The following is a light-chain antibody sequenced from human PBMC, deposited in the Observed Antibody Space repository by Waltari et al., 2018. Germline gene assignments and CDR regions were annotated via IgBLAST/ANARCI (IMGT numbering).Light chain of an antibody. V-gene: IGLV2-11*01. CDR2: DVT. J-gene: IGLJ2*01. Sequence: QSALTQPRSVSGSPGQSVTISCTGTSSDVGGYDYVSWYQQHPGKAPKLMIYDVTKRPSGVPDRFSGSKSSPTASLTISGLQAEDEADYYCCSYAGSVVFGGGTKLTVL. CDR3: CSYAGSVV. CDR1: SSDVGGYDY.